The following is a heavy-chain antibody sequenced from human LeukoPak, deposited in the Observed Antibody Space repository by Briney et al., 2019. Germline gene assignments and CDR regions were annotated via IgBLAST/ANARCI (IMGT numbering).Heavy chain of an antibody. CDR1: GGSFSGYY. J-gene: IGHJ3*02. CDR3: ARAPLELGNAFDI. CDR2: INHSGST. D-gene: IGHD1-7*01. V-gene: IGHV4-34*01. Sequence: SETLSLTCAVYGGSFSGYYWSWIRQPPGKGLEWIGEINHSGSTNYNPSPKSRVTISVDTSKNQFSLKLSSVTAADTAVYYCARAPLELGNAFDIWGQGTVVTVSS.